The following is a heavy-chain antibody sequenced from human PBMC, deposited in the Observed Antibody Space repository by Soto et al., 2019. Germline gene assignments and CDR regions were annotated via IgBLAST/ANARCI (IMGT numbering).Heavy chain of an antibody. CDR2: INPNSGGT. V-gene: IGHV1-2*04. J-gene: IGHJ6*02. Sequence: GASVKVSCKAPGYTFTGYYMHWVRQAPGQGLEWMGWINPNSGGTNYAQKFQGWVTMTRDTSISTAYMELSRLRSDDTAVYYCARDGSGYDQGYYYGMDVWGQGTTVTVSS. D-gene: IGHD5-12*01. CDR1: GYTFTGYY. CDR3: ARDGSGYDQGYYYGMDV.